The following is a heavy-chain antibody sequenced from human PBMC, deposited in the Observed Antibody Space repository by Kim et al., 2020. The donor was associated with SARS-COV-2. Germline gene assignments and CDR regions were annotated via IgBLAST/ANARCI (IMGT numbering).Heavy chain of an antibody. CDR2: ISVYNGNT. CDR3: ARDPAYDRSVYAADY. CDR1: GYTFTSYG. V-gene: IGHV1-18*01. Sequence: ASVKVSCKASGYTFTSYGIIWVRQAPGQGLEGMGWISVYNGNTKYAQNLQGRLTMTADTSTSTAHMELRSLTSDDTAVYYCARDPAYDRSVYAADYWGQGTLVTVSS. D-gene: IGHD3-22*01. J-gene: IGHJ4*02.